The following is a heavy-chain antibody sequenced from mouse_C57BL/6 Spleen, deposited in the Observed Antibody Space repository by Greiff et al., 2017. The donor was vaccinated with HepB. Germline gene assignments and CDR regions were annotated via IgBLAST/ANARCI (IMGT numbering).Heavy chain of an antibody. CDR1: GFTLSSYA. V-gene: IGHV5-9-1*02. Sequence: EVQLVESGEGLVKPGGSLKLSCAASGFTLSSYAMSWVRQTPEKRLEWVAYISSGGDYIYYADTVKGRFTISRDNARNTLYLQMSSLKSEDTAMYYCTRDHVSYAMDYWGQGTSVTVSS. CDR3: TRDHVSYAMDY. J-gene: IGHJ4*01. CDR2: ISSGGDYI.